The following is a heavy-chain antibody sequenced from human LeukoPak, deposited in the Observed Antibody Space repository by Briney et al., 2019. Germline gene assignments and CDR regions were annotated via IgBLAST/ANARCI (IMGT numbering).Heavy chain of an antibody. D-gene: IGHD4-11*01. J-gene: IGHJ5*02. CDR1: GGTFSSYA. CDR2: NIPIFGTA. CDR3: ARGTTVTTNWFDP. Sequence: SVKVSCKASGGTFSSYAISWVRQAPGQGLEWMGGNIPIFGTANYAQKFQGRVTITTDESTSTAYMELSSLRSEDTAVYYCARGTTVTTNWFDPWGQGTLVTVSS. V-gene: IGHV1-69*05.